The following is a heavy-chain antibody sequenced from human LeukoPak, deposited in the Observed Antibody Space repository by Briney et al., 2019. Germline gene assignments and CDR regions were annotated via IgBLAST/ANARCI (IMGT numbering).Heavy chain of an antibody. V-gene: IGHV3-23*01. J-gene: IGHJ4*02. CDR1: GFTFSSYA. Sequence: GGSLRLSCAASGFTFSSYAMSWVRQAPGEGLEWVSAISGSGGSTYYADSVKGRFTIPRDNSKNTLYLQMNSLRAEDTAVYYCAKDWNGSPFFDYWGQGTLVTVSS. CDR3: AKDWNGSPFFDY. CDR2: ISGSGGST. D-gene: IGHD3-3*01.